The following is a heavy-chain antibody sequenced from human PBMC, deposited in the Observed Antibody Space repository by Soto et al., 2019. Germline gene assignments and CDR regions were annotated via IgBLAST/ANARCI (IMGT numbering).Heavy chain of an antibody. V-gene: IGHV4-38-2*02. J-gene: IGHJ4*02. D-gene: IGHD2-21*02. Sequence: XETLSLTCAVSGYSISSGYYWGWIRQPPVKGLEWIGSIYHSGSTYYNPSLKSRVTISVDTSKNQFSLKLSSVTAADTAVYYCARDKYLVHGGNSKGVDYWGQGTLVTVSS. CDR2: IYHSGST. CDR1: GYSISSGYY. CDR3: ARDKYLVHGGNSKGVDY.